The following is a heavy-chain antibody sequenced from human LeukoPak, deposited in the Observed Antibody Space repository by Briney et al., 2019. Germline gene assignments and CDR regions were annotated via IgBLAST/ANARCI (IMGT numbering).Heavy chain of an antibody. J-gene: IGHJ6*03. CDR3: ARTTEGYCRGRSCYSYYYYMDV. Sequence: SETLSLTCTVSGGSISSYYWSWIRQPPGKGLEWIGYIYYSGSTNYNPSLKSRVTISVDTSKNQCSLKLNSVTAADTAVYYFARTTEGYCRGRSCYSYYYYMDVWGKGTTVTVSS. V-gene: IGHV4-59*01. CDR2: IYYSGST. D-gene: IGHD2-15*01. CDR1: GGSISSYY.